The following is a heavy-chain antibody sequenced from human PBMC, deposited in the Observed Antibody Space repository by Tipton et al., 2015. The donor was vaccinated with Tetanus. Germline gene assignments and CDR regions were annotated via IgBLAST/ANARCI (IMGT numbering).Heavy chain of an antibody. CDR1: GGSISSIS. V-gene: IGHV4-39*01. CDR2: IFYSGST. D-gene: IGHD1-14*01. Sequence: TLSLTCTVSGGSISSISWIRQPPGKGLEWIGNIFYSGSTSYNPSLKSRVTLSVDTSRNQFSLKLTSVTAADTAIYYCAKHGDTGRNYYFDYWGQGALVTVSS. CDR3: AKHGDTGRNYYFDY. J-gene: IGHJ4*02.